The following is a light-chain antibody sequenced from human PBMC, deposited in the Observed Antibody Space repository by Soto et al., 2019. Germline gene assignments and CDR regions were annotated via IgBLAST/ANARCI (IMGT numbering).Light chain of an antibody. Sequence: VLTQSPATLSLSPGERATLSCRASQSVSSYLAWYQQKPGQAPRLLIYDASNRATGIPARFSGSGSGTDFTLTISSLEPEDFAVYYCQQRSNWPTFGQGTRLEIK. CDR1: QSVSSY. J-gene: IGKJ5*01. CDR2: DAS. V-gene: IGKV3-11*01. CDR3: QQRSNWPT.